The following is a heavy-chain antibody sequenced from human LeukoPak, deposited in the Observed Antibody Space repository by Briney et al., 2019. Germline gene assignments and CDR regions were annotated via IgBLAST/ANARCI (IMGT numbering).Heavy chain of an antibody. J-gene: IGHJ5*02. V-gene: IGHV1-2*02. CDR2: INPNSGGT. D-gene: IGHD2-2*01. CDR3: ARTRGYCSSTSCRPSFGP. Sequence: ASVKVSCKASGYTFTGYYMHWVRQAPGQGLEWMGWINPNSGGTNYAQKFQGRVTMTRDTSISTAYMELSRLRSDDTAVYYCARTRGYCSSTSCRPSFGPWGQGTLVTVSS. CDR1: GYTFTGYY.